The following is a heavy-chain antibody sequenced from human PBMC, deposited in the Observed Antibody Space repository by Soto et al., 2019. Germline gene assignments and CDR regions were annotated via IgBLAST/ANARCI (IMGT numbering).Heavy chain of an antibody. CDR3: THSSSWYEPFDY. J-gene: IGHJ4*02. CDR1: GFTFSNAW. CDR2: IKSKTDGGTT. Sequence: GGSLRLSCAASGFTFSNAWMNWVRQAPGKGLEWVGRIKSKTDGGTTDYAAPVKGRFTISRDDSKNTLYLQMNSLKTEDTAVYYCTHSSSWYEPFDYWGQGTLVTVSS. V-gene: IGHV3-15*07. D-gene: IGHD6-13*01.